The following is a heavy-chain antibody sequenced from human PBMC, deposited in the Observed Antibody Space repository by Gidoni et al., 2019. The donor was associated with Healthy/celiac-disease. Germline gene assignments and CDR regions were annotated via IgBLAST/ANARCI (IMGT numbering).Heavy chain of an antibody. CDR1: GGSFSGYS. CDR2: INHSGST. V-gene: IGHV4-34*01. D-gene: IGHD2-2*01. Sequence: QVQLQQWGAGLLKPSETLSLTCAVYGGSFSGYSGSWSRQPTGKGLEWIGEINHSGSTNYNPSLKSRVTISVDTSKNQFSLKLSSVTAADTAVYYCARRDRYCSSTSCYLFDYWGQGTLVTVSS. J-gene: IGHJ4*02. CDR3: ARRDRYCSSTSCYLFDY.